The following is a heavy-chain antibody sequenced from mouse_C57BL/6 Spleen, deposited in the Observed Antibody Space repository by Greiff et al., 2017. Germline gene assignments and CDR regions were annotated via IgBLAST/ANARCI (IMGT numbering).Heavy chain of an antibody. Sequence: QVQLQQSGPGLVQPSQSLSITCTVSGFSLTSYGVHWVRQPPGKGLEWLGVIWSGGSTDYNAAFISRLSISKDNSKSQVFFKMNSLQADDTAIYYCAKPLTVVANYYAMDYWGQGTSVTVSS. D-gene: IGHD1-1*01. J-gene: IGHJ4*01. CDR3: AKPLTVVANYYAMDY. V-gene: IGHV2-4*01. CDR2: IWSGGST. CDR1: GFSLTSYG.